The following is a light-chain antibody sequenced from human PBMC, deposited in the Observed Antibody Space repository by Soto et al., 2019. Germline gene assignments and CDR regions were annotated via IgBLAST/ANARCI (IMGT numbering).Light chain of an antibody. J-gene: IGLJ1*01. CDR1: SSYVGGYNF. CDR3: CSYAGGYTHV. Sequence: QSALTQSRSVSGSPGQSVTISCTGTSSYVGGYNFVSWFQQYPGKAPKLIIYDVTNRPSGVPDRFSGSKSGSTASLTISGLQTDDEADYYCCSYAGGYTHVFGTGTKVTVL. V-gene: IGLV2-11*01. CDR2: DVT.